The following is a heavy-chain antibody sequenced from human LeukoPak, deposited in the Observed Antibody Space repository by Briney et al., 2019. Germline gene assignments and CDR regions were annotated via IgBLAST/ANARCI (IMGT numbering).Heavy chain of an antibody. V-gene: IGHV3-48*01. CDR2: ITSGSGTI. D-gene: IGHD1-1*01. CDR1: GFTFNSYS. CDR3: ARGMEPRYYYYYMDV. J-gene: IGHJ6*03. Sequence: PGGSLRLSCTASGFTFNSYSMNWVRQAPGKGLEWVSDITSGSGTIYYADSVKGRFTISRDNAKNSLYLQMNSLRAEDTAVYYCARGMEPRYYYYYMDVWGKGTTVTVSS.